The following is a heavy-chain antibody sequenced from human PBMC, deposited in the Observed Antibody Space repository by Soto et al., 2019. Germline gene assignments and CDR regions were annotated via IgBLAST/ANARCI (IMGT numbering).Heavy chain of an antibody. D-gene: IGHD6-19*01. V-gene: IGHV1-69*01. CDR1: GGTFSSYA. Sequence: QVQLVQSVAEVKKPGSSLKVSCKASGGTFSSYAISWVRQAPGQGLEWMVGIIPIFGTANYAQKFQGRVTITADESTSTAYMELRSLRSEDTAVYYCARETEQWLGTYYFDYWGQGTLVTVSS. CDR3: ARETEQWLGTYYFDY. CDR2: IIPIFGTA. J-gene: IGHJ4*02.